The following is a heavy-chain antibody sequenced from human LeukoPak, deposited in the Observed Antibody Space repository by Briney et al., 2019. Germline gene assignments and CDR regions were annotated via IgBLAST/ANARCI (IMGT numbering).Heavy chain of an antibody. Sequence: GGSLRLSCAASGFTVSSNYMSWVRQAPGKGLEWVSVIYSGGSTYYADSVKGRFTISRDNSKNTLYLQMNSLRAENTAVYYCARENREGSGELDYWDQGTLVTVSS. CDR3: ARENREGSGELDY. V-gene: IGHV3-53*01. D-gene: IGHD6-19*01. CDR2: IYSGGST. J-gene: IGHJ4*02. CDR1: GFTVSSNY.